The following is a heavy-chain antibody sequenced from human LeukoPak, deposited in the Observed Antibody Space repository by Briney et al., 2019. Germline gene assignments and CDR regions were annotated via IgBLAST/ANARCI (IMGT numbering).Heavy chain of an antibody. CDR2: INHSGST. Sequence: PGGSLRLSCAASGISVSNDYMSWVRQPPGKGLEWIGEINHSGSTNYNPSLKSRVTISVDTSKNQFSLKLSSVTAADTAVYYCARGLYYYDSSGSDAFDIWGQGTMVTVSS. D-gene: IGHD3-22*01. J-gene: IGHJ3*02. CDR1: GISVSNDY. CDR3: ARGLYYYDSSGSDAFDI. V-gene: IGHV4-34*01.